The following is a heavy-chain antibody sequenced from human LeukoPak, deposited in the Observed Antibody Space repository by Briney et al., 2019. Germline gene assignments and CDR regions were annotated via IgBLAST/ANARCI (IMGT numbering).Heavy chain of an antibody. J-gene: IGHJ4*02. D-gene: IGHD3-22*01. CDR1: GFTFSSYA. CDR2: ISGSGGST. CDR3: AKVPLYYYDSSGYCYSDY. Sequence: PGGSLRLSCAASGFTFSSYAMSWVRQAPGKGLEWVSAISGSGGSTYYADSVKGRFTISRDNSKNTLYLQMNSLRAEDTAVYYCAKVPLYYYDSSGYCYSDYWGQGTLVTVSS. V-gene: IGHV3-23*01.